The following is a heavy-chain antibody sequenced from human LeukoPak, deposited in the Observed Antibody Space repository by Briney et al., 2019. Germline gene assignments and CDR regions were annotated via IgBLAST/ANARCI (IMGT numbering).Heavy chain of an antibody. CDR2: ISYSGIT. D-gene: IGHD3-10*01. V-gene: IGHV3-23*01. CDR1: GFTFSTYA. J-gene: IGHJ6*02. Sequence: TGGSLRLSCAASGFTFSTYAMSWVRQAPGKGLECVSSISYSGITHWADSVKGRFTISRDNSKNTLYLQMNSLRAEDTAVYYCAKGPYGRGHFYYYGMDVWGQGTTVTVSS. CDR3: AKGPYGRGHFYYYGMDV.